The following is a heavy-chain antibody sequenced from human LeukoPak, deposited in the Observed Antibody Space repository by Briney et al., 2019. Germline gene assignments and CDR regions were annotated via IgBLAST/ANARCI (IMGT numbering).Heavy chain of an antibody. J-gene: IGHJ4*02. CDR3: ARDWFDGDYDRFDY. CDR2: INQDGSQK. Sequence: GGSLRLSCAASGFTFSSYWMSWVRQAPGKGLEWVANINQDGSQKFSVDSVKGRFTISRDNAKNSLSLQMNSLRVEDTAVYYCARDWFDGDYDRFDYWGQGTLVTVSS. CDR1: GFTFSSYW. V-gene: IGHV3-7*03. D-gene: IGHD4-17*01.